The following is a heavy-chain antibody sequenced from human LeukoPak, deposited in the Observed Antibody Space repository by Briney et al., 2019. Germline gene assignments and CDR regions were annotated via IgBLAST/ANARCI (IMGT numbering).Heavy chain of an antibody. CDR2: IIPIFGTA. V-gene: IGHV1-69*01. CDR1: GGTFSSYA. CDR3: ARYRSDMVRGYFDY. Sequence: SVKVSCKASGGTFSSYAISWVRQAPGQGLEWMGGIIPIFGTAHYAQKFHGRVTITADESTSTAYMELSSLRSEDTAVYYCARYRSDMVRGYFDYWGQGTLVTVSS. J-gene: IGHJ4*02. D-gene: IGHD3-10*01.